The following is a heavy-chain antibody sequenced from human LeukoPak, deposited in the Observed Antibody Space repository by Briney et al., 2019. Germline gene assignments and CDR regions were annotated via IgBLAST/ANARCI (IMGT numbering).Heavy chain of an antibody. CDR2: ISSNGGST. CDR3: ARDSPYWGAFDI. Sequence: GGSLRLSCAASGFPFDTHAMTWVRQAPGKGLEYVSAISSNGGSTYYANSVKGRFTISRDNSKNTLYLQMGSLRAEDMAVYYCARDSPYWGAFDIWGQGTMVTVSS. J-gene: IGHJ3*02. CDR1: GFPFDTHA. V-gene: IGHV3-64*01. D-gene: IGHD7-27*01.